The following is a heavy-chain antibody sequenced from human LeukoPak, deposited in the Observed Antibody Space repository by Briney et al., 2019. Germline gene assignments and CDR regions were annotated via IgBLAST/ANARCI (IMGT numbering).Heavy chain of an antibody. CDR1: GGSVSSGSYY. Sequence: SETLSLTCTVDGGSVSSGSYYWSWIRQPPGKGLEWIGYIYYSGSTNYNPSLKSRVTISVDTSKNQFSLKLSSVTAADTAVYYCARASTTVTSYYYLDYRGQGTLVTVSS. CDR3: ARASTTVTSYYYLDY. CDR2: IYYSGST. D-gene: IGHD4-17*01. J-gene: IGHJ4*02. V-gene: IGHV4-61*01.